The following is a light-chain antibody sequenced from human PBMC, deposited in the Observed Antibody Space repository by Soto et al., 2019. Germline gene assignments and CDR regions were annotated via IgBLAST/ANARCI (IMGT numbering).Light chain of an antibody. CDR3: QQYDTSDTWT. V-gene: IGKV2-30*01. CDR2: KVS. Sequence: DVVMTQSPLSLPVTLGQPASISCRSSQILVYSDGNTYLNWFQQRPGQSPRRLIYKVSNRDSGVPDRFSGSGSGTDFTLTISKLEPGDVAVYYCQQYDTSDTWTFGQGTKVDIK. CDR1: QILVYSDGNTY. J-gene: IGKJ1*01.